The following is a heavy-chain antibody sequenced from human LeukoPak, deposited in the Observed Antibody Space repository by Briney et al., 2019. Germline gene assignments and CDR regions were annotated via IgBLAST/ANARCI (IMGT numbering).Heavy chain of an antibody. CDR2: VKQDGSEK. J-gene: IGHJ4*02. Sequence: GGSLRLSCAASRFTFSSYWMSWVRQAPGKGLEWVANVKQDGSEKDYVDSVKGRFTISRDNAKDSLYLQMNSLRGEDTAVYYCARGGSYGSFDYWGQGILVTVSS. D-gene: IGHD1-26*01. CDR3: ARGGSYGSFDY. V-gene: IGHV3-7*01. CDR1: RFTFSSYW.